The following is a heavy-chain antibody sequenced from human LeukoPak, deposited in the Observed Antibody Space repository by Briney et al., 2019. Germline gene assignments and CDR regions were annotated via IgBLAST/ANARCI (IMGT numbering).Heavy chain of an antibody. J-gene: IGHJ4*02. CDR2: IYHSGST. D-gene: IGHD1-1*01. CDR1: GGSISSGTYY. V-gene: IGHV4-39*07. CDR3: ASQRRGYNWNVVAY. Sequence: PSETLSLTCTVSGGSISSGTYYWGWIRQPPGKGLERIGSIYHSGSTYYNPSLQSRVTISVDTTNNQHSLKLSCVTAAVTAGYCCASQRRGYNWNVVAYWGQGTLVTVSS.